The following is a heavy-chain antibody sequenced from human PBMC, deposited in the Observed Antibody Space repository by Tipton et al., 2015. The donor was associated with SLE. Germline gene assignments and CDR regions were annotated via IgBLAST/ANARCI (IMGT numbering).Heavy chain of an antibody. CDR1: GFTFSSYW. Sequence: SLRLSCAASGFTFSSYWMSWVRQAPGKGLEWVANINEDGSNKYYADSVKGRFTISRDNSKNTLYLQMNSLRAEDTAVYYCAKEGLVGATIERFATDFDYWGQGTLVTVSS. CDR2: INEDGSNK. J-gene: IGHJ4*02. CDR3: AKEGLVGATIERFATDFDY. V-gene: IGHV3-7*01. D-gene: IGHD1-26*01.